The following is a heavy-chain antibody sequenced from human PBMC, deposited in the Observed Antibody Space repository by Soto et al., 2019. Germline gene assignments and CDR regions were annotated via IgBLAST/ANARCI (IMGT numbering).Heavy chain of an antibody. CDR3: ARESEDLTSNFDY. CDR1: GFSFSGHV. CDR2: ISSTTNYI. V-gene: IGHV3-21*01. Sequence: GSLRLSCAATGFSFSGHVMHWVRQAPGKGLEWVSSISSTTNYIYYADSMKGRFTVSRDNAKNSVYLEMNSLSAEDTAVYYCARESEDLTSNFDYWGQGTLVTVSS. J-gene: IGHJ4*02.